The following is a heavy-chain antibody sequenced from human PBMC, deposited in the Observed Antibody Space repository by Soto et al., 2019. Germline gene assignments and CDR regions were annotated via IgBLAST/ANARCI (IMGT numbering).Heavy chain of an antibody. CDR3: ARAVSGSYDS. J-gene: IGHJ5*01. D-gene: IGHD1-26*01. Sequence: PGGSLRLSCAASGFSFSSYWMTWFRQAPGKGLEWVANIVRDGSETYSGDSVKGRFTISRDNAKNSVFLQMNSLRVEDTALYYCARAVSGSYDSWGQGIMVTVSS. V-gene: IGHV3-7*03. CDR1: GFSFSSYW. CDR2: IVRDGSET.